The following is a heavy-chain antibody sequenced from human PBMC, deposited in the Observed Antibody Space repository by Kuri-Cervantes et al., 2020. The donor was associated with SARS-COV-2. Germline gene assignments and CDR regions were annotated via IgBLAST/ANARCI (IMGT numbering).Heavy chain of an antibody. CDR1: GFSFSNYG. V-gene: IGHV3-30*03. CDR3: ATAPDLAYRTTGLTRPGGMDV. Sequence: GGSLRLSCAASGFSFSNYGMHWVRQAPGKGLEWVASISYEGSNKHYADSVKDRFTISRDYSRDTLYLQMNSLRAEDTAVYYCATAPDLAYRTTGLTRPGGMDVWGKGTTVTVSS. J-gene: IGHJ6*03. D-gene: IGHD1-1*01. CDR2: ISYEGSNK.